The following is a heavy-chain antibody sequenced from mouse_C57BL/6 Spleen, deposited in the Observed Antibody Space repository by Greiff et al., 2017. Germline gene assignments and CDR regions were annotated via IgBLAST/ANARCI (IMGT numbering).Heavy chain of an antibody. CDR2: ISDGGSYT. CDR3: ARGDIYYDYDGYYFDD. Sequence: EVQGVESGGGLVKPGGSLKLSCAASGFTFSSYAMSWVRQTPEKRLEWVATISDGGSYTYYPDNVKGRFTISRDNAKNNLYLQMSHLKSEDTAMYYCARGDIYYDYDGYYFDDWGQGTTLTVSS. V-gene: IGHV5-4*01. CDR1: GFTFSSYA. J-gene: IGHJ2*01. D-gene: IGHD2-4*01.